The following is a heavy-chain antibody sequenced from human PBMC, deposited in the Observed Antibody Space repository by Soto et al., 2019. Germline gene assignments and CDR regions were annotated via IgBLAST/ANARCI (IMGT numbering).Heavy chain of an antibody. CDR3: VRGGYTYGLIHFDY. CDR1: GYTFTNYW. CDR2: IYPGDSDI. J-gene: IGHJ4*02. Sequence: GESLKISCKGSGYTFTNYWIGWVRQMPGKGLEWMAIIYPGDSDIKYSPSFQGQVTISADKSISTAYLQWSSLKASDTAMYYCVRGGYTYGLIHFDYWGQGTLVTVSS. V-gene: IGHV5-51*01. D-gene: IGHD5-18*01.